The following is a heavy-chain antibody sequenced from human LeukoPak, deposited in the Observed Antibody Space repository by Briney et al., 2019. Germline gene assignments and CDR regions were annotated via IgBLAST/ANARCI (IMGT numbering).Heavy chain of an antibody. V-gene: IGHV1-2*02. CDR3: ASPQLLRDAFDI. CDR1: GYIFTDYY. D-gene: IGHD5-24*01. J-gene: IGHJ3*02. CDR2: INPNSGGT. Sequence: GASVKVSCKASGYIFTDYYIHWVRQAPGQGLEWMGWINPNSGGTNYAQKFQGRVTMTRDTSISTAYMELSRLRSDDTAVYYCASPQLLRDAFDIWGQGTMVTVSS.